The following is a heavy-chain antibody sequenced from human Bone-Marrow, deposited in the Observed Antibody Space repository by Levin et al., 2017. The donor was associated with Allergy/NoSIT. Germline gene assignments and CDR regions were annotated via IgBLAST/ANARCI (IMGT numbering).Heavy chain of an antibody. CDR1: GYSISSDYY. V-gene: IGHV4-38-2*02. CDR3: AREYYMDV. CDR2: INESGKT. Sequence: SETLSLTCAVSGYSISSDYYWGWIRQPPGKGLEWIGNINESGKTKYNPSLKSRVTISVDTSKNQFSLQLNSVTAEDTAVYFCAREYYMDVWGKGTTVTVSS. J-gene: IGHJ6*03.